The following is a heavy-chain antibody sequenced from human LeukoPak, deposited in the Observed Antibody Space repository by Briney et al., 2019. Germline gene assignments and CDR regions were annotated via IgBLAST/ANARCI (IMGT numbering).Heavy chain of an antibody. CDR2: MNPKTANT. Sequence: ASVKVSCKASGYTFTSYGISWVRQAPGQGLEWMGWMNPKTANTGYAQQFQGRVTITRNTSISTAYMELSSLRSEDTAVYYCARGDRDVYYYYSMDVWGKGTTVTVSS. J-gene: IGHJ6*03. CDR3: ARGDRDVYYYYSMDV. CDR1: GYTFTSYG. V-gene: IGHV1-8*03.